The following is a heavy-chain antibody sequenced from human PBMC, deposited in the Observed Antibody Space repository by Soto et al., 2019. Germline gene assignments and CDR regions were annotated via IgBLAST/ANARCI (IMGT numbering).Heavy chain of an antibody. Sequence: SQTLSLTCAISGDGVSSNSAAWNWIRQSPSRGLEWLGRTYYRSQWLNDYADSVKSRITIKPDTSKNQFSLELDSVTPEDTAVYYCAREKGYYRDSSGPFDYWGLGTLVTVSS. J-gene: IGHJ4*02. V-gene: IGHV6-1*01. CDR3: AREKGYYRDSSGPFDY. CDR2: TYYRSQWLN. D-gene: IGHD3-22*01. CDR1: GDGVSSNSAA.